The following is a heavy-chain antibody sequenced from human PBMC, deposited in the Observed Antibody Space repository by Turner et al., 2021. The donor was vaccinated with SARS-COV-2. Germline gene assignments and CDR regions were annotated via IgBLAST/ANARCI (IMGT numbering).Heavy chain of an antibody. Sequence: QVQLQESGPGLVRPSEPMSLTCTVSGGSISSQSWSWIRQSPGRGLEWIGYFDKIGSIDYNPTLRSRVTISVDTSKNQLSLNLISVTAADTAVYYCARHQGSASGYDHGMNVWGQGTAVIVSS. CDR2: FDKIGSI. V-gene: IGHV4-59*08. CDR1: GGSISSQS. D-gene: IGHD1-26*01. J-gene: IGHJ6*02. CDR3: ARHQGSASGYDHGMNV.